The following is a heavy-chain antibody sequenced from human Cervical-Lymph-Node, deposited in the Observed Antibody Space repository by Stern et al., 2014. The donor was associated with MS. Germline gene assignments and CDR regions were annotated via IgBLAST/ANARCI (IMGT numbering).Heavy chain of an antibody. D-gene: IGHD4-17*01. CDR1: GVSISDYY. V-gene: IGHV4-59*01. CDR3: ARGGFGDYDY. Sequence: QVQLVQSGPGLVKSSETLSLPCTVSGVSISDYYWGWIRQAPGKGMEWIGYIHYSGSTNSNASLKSRITISIDTSKNQVSLKLSSVTAADTAVYYCARGGFGDYDYWGQGTLVTVSS. CDR2: IHYSGST. J-gene: IGHJ4*02.